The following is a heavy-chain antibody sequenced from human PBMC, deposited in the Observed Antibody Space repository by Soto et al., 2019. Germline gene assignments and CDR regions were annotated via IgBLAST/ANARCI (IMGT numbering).Heavy chain of an antibody. V-gene: IGHV3-30*03. CDR2: ISYDGSNK. CDR1: GFTFSSYG. CDR3: ARDPSAPYYFIFTGYPFIYSDS. Sequence: GGSLRLSCAASGFTFSSYGMHWVRQAPGKGLEWVAVISYDGSNKYYADSVKGRFTISRGNSKNTLYLQMNSLRSEDTAVYYCARDPSAPYYFIFTGYPFIYSDSWGQGILVSVP. J-gene: IGHJ4*02. D-gene: IGHD3-9*01.